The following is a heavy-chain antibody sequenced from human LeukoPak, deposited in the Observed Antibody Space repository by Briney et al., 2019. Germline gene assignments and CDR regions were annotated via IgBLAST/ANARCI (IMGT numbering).Heavy chain of an antibody. CDR1: GGSISSSSYY. V-gene: IGHV4-39*07. J-gene: IGHJ4*02. Sequence: SETLSLTCTASGGSISSSSYYWGWIRQPPGKGLEWIGSIYYSGSTYYNPSLKSRVTISVDTSKNQFSLKLSSVTAADTAVYYCAKDGMMNDGDFDWLTDYWGQGTLVTVSS. CDR3: AKDGMMNDGDFDWLTDY. CDR2: IYYSGST. D-gene: IGHD3-9*01.